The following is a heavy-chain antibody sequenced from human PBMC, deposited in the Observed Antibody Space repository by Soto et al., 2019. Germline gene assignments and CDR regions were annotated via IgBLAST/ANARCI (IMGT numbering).Heavy chain of an antibody. CDR3: ARGRAPTSSYDSSGYVRNDFDY. CDR1: GGTFRCYA. CDR2: IIPISGTA. J-gene: IGHJ4*02. V-gene: IGHV1-69*05. D-gene: IGHD3-22*01. Sequence: SVKVSCRASGGTFRCYAISWVRQAPGQGLEWMGGIIPISGTANYAQKFHGRVTITSDTSASTAYMELSSLRSEDTAVYYCARGRAPTSSYDSSGYVRNDFDYWAQGALVTVSS.